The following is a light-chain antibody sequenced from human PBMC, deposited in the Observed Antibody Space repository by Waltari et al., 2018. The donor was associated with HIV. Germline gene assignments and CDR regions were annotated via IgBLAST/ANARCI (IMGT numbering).Light chain of an antibody. CDR2: GNS. CDR1: SSNIGAGYD. Sequence: QSVLTQPPSVSGAPGQSVTISCTGSSSNIGAGYDVTWYQQLPGTTPKLLVYGNSHRPSGVPDRFSGSKSATSASLAITGLQAEDEADYYCQSYDNSLSAWVFGGGTKLTVL. CDR3: QSYDNSLSAWV. V-gene: IGLV1-40*01. J-gene: IGLJ3*02.